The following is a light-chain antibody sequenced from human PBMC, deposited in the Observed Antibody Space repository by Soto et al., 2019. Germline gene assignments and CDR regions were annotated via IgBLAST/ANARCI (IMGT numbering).Light chain of an antibody. CDR3: QQDGSSLPWT. CDR2: GAS. J-gene: IGKJ1*01. V-gene: IGKV3-20*01. Sequence: EIVLTQSPGTLSLSPGERATLSCRASQSVSSSYLAWYQQKPGQAPRLLIHGASSRATGIPDRFSGSGSGTDFTLTISRLEPEDFAVYDCQQDGSSLPWTFGQGTKVEIK. CDR1: QSVSSSY.